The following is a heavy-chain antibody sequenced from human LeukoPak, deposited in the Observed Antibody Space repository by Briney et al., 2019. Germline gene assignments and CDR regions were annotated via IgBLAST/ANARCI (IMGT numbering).Heavy chain of an antibody. CDR2: IWYDGSNK. D-gene: IGHD3-10*01. CDR1: GFTFSSYG. J-gene: IGHJ4*02. CDR3: ARDFYVGSGSYYIGY. V-gene: IGHV3-33*01. Sequence: GGSLRLSCAASGFTFSSYGMHGVRQAPGKGLEWVAVIWYDGSNKYYADSVKGRFTISRDNSKNTLYLQMNSLRAEDTAVYYCARDFYVGSGSYYIGYWGQGTLVTVSS.